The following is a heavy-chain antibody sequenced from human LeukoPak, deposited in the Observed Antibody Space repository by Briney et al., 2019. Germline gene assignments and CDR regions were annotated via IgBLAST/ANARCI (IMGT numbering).Heavy chain of an antibody. D-gene: IGHD2-2*02. V-gene: IGHV1-18*01. J-gene: IGHJ5*02. CDR1: GYTFTSYG. CDR3: ARDHCSSTSCYIWFDP. CDR2: ISAYNGNT. Sequence: GASVKVSFKASGYTFTSYGISWVRQAPGQGLEWMGWISAYNGNTNYAQKLQGRVTMTTDTSTSTAYMELRSLRSDDTAVYYCARDHCSSTSCYIWFDPWGQGTLVTVSS.